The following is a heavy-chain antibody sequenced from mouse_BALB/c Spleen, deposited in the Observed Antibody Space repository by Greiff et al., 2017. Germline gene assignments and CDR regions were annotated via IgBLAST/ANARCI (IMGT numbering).Heavy chain of an antibody. CDR2: IDPANGNT. V-gene: IGHV14-3*02. CDR3: ARDGNYGGAMDY. Sequence: EVKLQESGAELVKPGASVKLSCTASGFNIKDTYMHWVKQRPEQGLEWIGRIDPANGNTKYDPKFQGKATITADTSSNTAYLQLSSLTSEDTAVYYCARDGNYGGAMDYWGQGTSVTVSS. D-gene: IGHD2-1*01. J-gene: IGHJ4*01. CDR1: GFNIKDTY.